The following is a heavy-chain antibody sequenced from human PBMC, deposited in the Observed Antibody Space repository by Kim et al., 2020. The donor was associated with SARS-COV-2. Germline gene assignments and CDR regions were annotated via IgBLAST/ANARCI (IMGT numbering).Heavy chain of an antibody. V-gene: IGHV3-30*07. D-gene: IGHD3-16*02. Sequence: GRFTISRDNSKNTLYLQMNSLRAEDTAVYYCARDPFMSTFGGVIAHYFDYWGQGTLVTVSS. J-gene: IGHJ4*02. CDR3: ARDPFMSTFGGVIAHYFDY.